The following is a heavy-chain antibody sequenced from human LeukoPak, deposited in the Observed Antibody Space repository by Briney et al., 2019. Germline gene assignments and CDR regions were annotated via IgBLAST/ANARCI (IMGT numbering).Heavy chain of an antibody. CDR3: AKDRDYYGSGSYPP. CDR1: GFTFSSYA. D-gene: IGHD3-10*01. J-gene: IGHJ5*02. V-gene: IGHV3-23*01. Sequence: GGSLRLSCAASGFTFSSYAMSWVRQAPGKGLEWVPAISGSGGSTYYADSVKGRFTIPRDNSKNTLYLQMNSLRAEDTAVYYCAKDRDYYGSGSYPPWGQGTLVTVSS. CDR2: ISGSGGST.